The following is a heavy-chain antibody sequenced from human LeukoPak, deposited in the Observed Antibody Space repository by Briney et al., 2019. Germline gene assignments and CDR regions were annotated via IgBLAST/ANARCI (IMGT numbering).Heavy chain of an antibody. Sequence: PSETLSLTCTVSGDSVSSGSYYWSWIRQPPGKGLEWIGYIYYSGSTNYNPSLKSRVTISVDTSKNQFSLMLSSVTAADTAVYYCARASGFLNDYWGQGTLVTVSP. J-gene: IGHJ4*02. CDR1: GDSVSSGSYY. D-gene: IGHD2/OR15-2a*01. CDR2: IYYSGST. CDR3: ARASGFLNDY. V-gene: IGHV4-61*01.